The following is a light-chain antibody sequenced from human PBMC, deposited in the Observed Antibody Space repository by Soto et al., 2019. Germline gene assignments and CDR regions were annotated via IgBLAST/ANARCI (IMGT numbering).Light chain of an antibody. CDR1: SSDVGGYNY. Sequence: QSALTQPRSVSGSPGQSVTISCTGTSSDVGGYNYVSWYQQYPGKAPKLMIYDVSKRPSGVPDRFSGSKSGNTASLTISGLQAEDEADYYCCSYAGGSVVFGEGTELTVL. V-gene: IGLV2-11*01. CDR2: DVS. J-gene: IGLJ2*01. CDR3: CSYAGGSVV.